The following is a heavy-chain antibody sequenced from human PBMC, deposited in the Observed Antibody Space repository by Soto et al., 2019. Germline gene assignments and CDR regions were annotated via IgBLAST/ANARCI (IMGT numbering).Heavy chain of an antibody. J-gene: IGHJ4*02. CDR2: INHLETT. V-gene: IGHV4-30-2*01. D-gene: IGHD3-10*01. Sequence: QLQLHMSGSGLVKPSQTLSLTCTGSGASITYGAYSWSWIRQTPGKGLEWIGYINHLETTFYNPSFESRLTLSIDRTTNQFSLNLKSMSAADRAVYFCARGGGFDSCDYWGQGSLVTVSS. CDR1: GASITYGAYS. CDR3: ARGGGFDSCDY.